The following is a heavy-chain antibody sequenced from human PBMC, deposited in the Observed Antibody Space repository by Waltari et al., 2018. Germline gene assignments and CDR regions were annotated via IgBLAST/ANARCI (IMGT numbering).Heavy chain of an antibody. Sequence: QVQLVQSGAEVKKPGASVKVSCKASGYTFTSYYMHWVRQAPGQGLEWMGIINPSGGSTSYAQKFQGRVTMTRDTSTSTVYMELSSLRSEDTAVYYCARDRCSSTSCYANYFDYWGQGTLVTVSS. CDR2: INPSGGST. CDR1: GYTFTSYY. CDR3: ARDRCSSTSCYANYFDY. J-gene: IGHJ4*02. D-gene: IGHD2-2*01. V-gene: IGHV1-46*01.